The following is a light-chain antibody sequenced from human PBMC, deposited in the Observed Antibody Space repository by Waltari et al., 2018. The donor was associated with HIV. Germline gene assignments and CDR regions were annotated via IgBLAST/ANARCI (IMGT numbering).Light chain of an antibody. J-gene: IGLJ2*01. CDR1: SSNIGAGYD. CDR3: QSYDSSLSAYVV. V-gene: IGLV1-40*01. Sequence: SCTGTSSNIGAGYDVHWYQQLPGTAPKLLIYANTHRPSGVPDRFSVSKSATSASLAITGLQAEDEADYFCQSYDSSLSAYVVFGGGTKLTVL. CDR2: ANT.